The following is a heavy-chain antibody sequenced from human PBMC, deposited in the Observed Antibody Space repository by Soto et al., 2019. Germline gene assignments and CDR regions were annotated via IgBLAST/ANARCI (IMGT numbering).Heavy chain of an antibody. D-gene: IGHD7-27*01. Sequence: SETLSLTCIVSGDSVTSGSYYWTWLRQPPGEGLEWIGYISYTGRTKYNPSLQSRVTISVDTSKNDFSLNLSSVTAADTAVYFCAREWGLLPYYVMNVWGHGTAVTVSS. V-gene: IGHV4-61*03. CDR3: AREWGLLPYYVMNV. CDR2: ISYTGRT. CDR1: GDSVTSGSYY. J-gene: IGHJ6*02.